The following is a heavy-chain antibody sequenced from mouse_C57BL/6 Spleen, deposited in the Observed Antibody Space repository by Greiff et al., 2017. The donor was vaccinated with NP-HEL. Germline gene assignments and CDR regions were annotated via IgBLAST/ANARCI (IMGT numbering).Heavy chain of an antibody. V-gene: IGHV1-42*01. CDR2: INPSTGGT. J-gene: IGHJ4*01. D-gene: IGHD2-5*01. CDR3: AREVSNYRGAMDY. Sequence: EVQLQQSGPELVKPGASVKISCKASGYSFTGYYMNWVKQSPEKSLEWIGEINPSTGGTTYNQKFKAKATLTVAKSSSTAYMQLKSLTSEDSAVYYCAREVSNYRGAMDYWGQGTSVTVSS. CDR1: GYSFTGYY.